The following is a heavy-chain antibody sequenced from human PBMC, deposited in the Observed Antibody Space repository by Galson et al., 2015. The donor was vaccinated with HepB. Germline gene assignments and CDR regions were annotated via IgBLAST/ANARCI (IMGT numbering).Heavy chain of an antibody. D-gene: IGHD6-19*01. CDR3: STGYSNAWHDGY. Sequence: SLRLSCAASGFTFSNAWMYWVRQAPGKGLEWVGRIRSKTDGGTTDYAAPVKGRITISRDDSKNTLYLQMNSLKSEDTAVYYCSTGYSNAWHDGYWGQGTLVTVSS. CDR2: IRSKTDGGTT. CDR1: GFTFSNAW. J-gene: IGHJ4*02. V-gene: IGHV3-15*07.